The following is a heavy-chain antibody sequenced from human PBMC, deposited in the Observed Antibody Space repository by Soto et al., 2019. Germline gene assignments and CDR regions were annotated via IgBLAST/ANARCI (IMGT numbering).Heavy chain of an antibody. CDR3: VGVAPITMIDGDFQH. D-gene: IGHD3-22*01. Sequence: GASVKVSCKASGYTFTSYAMHWVRQAPGQRLEWMGWINAGNGNTKYSQKFQGRVSMTEDRPTDTAHLELSSLRSEDTALYFCVGVAPITMIDGDFQHWGQGTLVTVSS. V-gene: IGHV1-3*01. J-gene: IGHJ1*01. CDR1: GYTFTSYA. CDR2: INAGNGNT.